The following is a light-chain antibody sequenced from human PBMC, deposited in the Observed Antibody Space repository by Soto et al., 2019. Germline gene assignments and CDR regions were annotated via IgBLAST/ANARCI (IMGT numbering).Light chain of an antibody. CDR1: QGISSF. CDR2: AAS. CDR3: QQYYSYPQS. V-gene: IGKV1-8*01. J-gene: IGKJ3*01. Sequence: AIQMTQSPSSLSASTGDRVTITCRASQGISSFLAWYQQKPGKAPKLLIYAASTLQSGVPSRFSGSGSGTDFTLTISCLQSEDFATYYCQQYYSYPQSFGPGTKVDIK.